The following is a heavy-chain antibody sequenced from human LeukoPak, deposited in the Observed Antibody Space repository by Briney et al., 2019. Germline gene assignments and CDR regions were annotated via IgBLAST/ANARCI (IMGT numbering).Heavy chain of an antibody. CDR1: GYSFTSYW. V-gene: IGHV5-51*01. Sequence: GESLQISCKGSGYSFTSYWIGWVRQMPGKGLEWMGIIYPGDSDTRYSPSFQGQVTISADKSISTAYLQWSSLKASDTAMYYCARSLGYSSSWCNWFDPWGQGTLVTVSS. CDR3: ARSLGYSSSWCNWFDP. J-gene: IGHJ5*02. D-gene: IGHD6-13*01. CDR2: IYPGDSDT.